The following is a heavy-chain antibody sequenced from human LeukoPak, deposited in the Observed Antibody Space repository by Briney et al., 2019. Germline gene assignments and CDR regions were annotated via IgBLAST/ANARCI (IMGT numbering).Heavy chain of an antibody. Sequence: SETLSLTCTVSGGSISSYYWSWIRQPPGKGLEWIGYIYYSGSTNYNPSLKSRVTISVDTSKNQFSLKLSSVTAADTAVYYCARGWDIGRYYYYMDVWGKGTTVTVSS. CDR1: GGSISSYY. J-gene: IGHJ6*03. D-gene: IGHD5-12*01. CDR3: ARGWDIGRYYYYMDV. CDR2: IYYSGST. V-gene: IGHV4-59*01.